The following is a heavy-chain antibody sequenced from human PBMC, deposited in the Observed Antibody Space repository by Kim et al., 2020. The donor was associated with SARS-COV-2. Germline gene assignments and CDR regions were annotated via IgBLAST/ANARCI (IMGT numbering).Heavy chain of an antibody. V-gene: IGHV3-11*06. Sequence: VKGRFTISRDNAKNSLYLQMNSLRAEDTAVYYCARDHYYDSSGYFRAFDIWGQGTMVTVSS. CDR3: ARDHYYDSSGYFRAFDI. D-gene: IGHD3-22*01. J-gene: IGHJ3*02.